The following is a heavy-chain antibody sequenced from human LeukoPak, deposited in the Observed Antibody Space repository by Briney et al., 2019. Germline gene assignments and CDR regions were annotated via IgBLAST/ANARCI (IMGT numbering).Heavy chain of an antibody. CDR1: GFTFSSYW. CDR3: ARDQCSSTSCYIFYYYYGMDV. D-gene: IGHD2-2*02. Sequence: GGSLRLSCAASGFTFSSYWMSWVRQAPGKGLEWVANIKQDGSEKYYVDSVKGRFTISRGNAKNSLYLQMNSLRAEDTAVYYCARDQCSSTSCYIFYYYYGMDVWGQGTTVTVSS. J-gene: IGHJ6*02. CDR2: IKQDGSEK. V-gene: IGHV3-7*01.